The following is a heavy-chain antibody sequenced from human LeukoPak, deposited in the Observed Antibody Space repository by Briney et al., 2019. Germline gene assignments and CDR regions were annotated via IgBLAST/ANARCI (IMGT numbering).Heavy chain of an antibody. J-gene: IGHJ4*02. V-gene: IGHV3-23*01. CDR1: GFTFSSYA. D-gene: IGHD2-21*02. CDR2: ISGSGGST. CDR3: AKDKVVVTANLFDY. Sequence: GGSLRLSCAASGFTFSSYAMSWVRQAPGKGLEWVSAISGSGGSTYYAVSVKGRFTISRDNSKNTLYLQMNSLRAEDTAVYYCAKDKVVVTANLFDYWGQGTLVTVSS.